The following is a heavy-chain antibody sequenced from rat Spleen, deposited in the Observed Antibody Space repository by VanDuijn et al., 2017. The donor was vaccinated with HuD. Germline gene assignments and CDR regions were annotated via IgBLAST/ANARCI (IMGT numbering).Heavy chain of an antibody. Sequence: EVQLEESGGGLVQPGRSLKLSCVASGFTFNKYWMSWIRQAPGKGLEWVASITDTGGIIYYPDSVKGRFTVSRDNAQHTLYLQMNSLRSEDTATYYCARHFGLYYFDYWGQGVMVTVSS. CDR2: ITDTGGII. CDR1: GFTFNKYW. J-gene: IGHJ2*01. D-gene: IGHD4-3*01. V-gene: IGHV5-31*01. CDR3: ARHFGLYYFDY.